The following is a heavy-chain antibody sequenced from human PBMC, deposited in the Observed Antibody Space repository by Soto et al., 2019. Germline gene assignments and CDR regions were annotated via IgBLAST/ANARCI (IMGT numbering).Heavy chain of an antibody. Sequence: EVQLLESGGGLVQPGGSLRLSCAASGFTFSSYWMHWVRQAPGKGLVCVSRINSDGISTSYADSLKGRFTISRDNAKNTLYLQMNSLRAEDTAVYYCVRTSLVVAAATREDYCGQGTLVTVSS. CDR3: VRTSLVVAAATREDY. CDR1: GFTFSSYW. D-gene: IGHD2-15*01. J-gene: IGHJ4*02. CDR2: INSDGIST. V-gene: IGHV3-74*01.